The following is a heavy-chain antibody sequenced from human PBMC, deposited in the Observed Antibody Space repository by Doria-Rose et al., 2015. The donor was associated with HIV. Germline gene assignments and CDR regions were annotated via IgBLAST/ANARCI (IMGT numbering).Heavy chain of an antibody. Sequence: QVTLKESGPVLVKPTETLTLTCTVSGVSLSSPGMGVSWIRQPPGKALERLANIFSDDERSNKTSLNSRLTISRGTSKSQVVLTMTDMDPVDTATYYCARIKSSRWYHKYYFDFWGQGTLVIVSA. CDR3: ARIKSSRWYHKYYFDF. J-gene: IGHJ4*02. V-gene: IGHV2-26*01. CDR2: IFSDDER. CDR1: GVSLSSPGMG. D-gene: IGHD6-13*01.